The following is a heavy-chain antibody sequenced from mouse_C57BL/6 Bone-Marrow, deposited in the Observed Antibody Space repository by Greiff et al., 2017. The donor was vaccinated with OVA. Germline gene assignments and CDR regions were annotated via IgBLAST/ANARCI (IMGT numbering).Heavy chain of an antibody. J-gene: IGHJ4*01. CDR1: GFNIKDYY. CDR3: TTLRDIYDGYYVGAMDY. V-gene: IGHV14-1*01. CDR2: IDPEDGDT. D-gene: IGHD2-3*01. Sequence: VHVKQSGAGLVRPGASVKLSCTASGFNIKDYYMHWVKQRPEQGLEWIGRIDPEDGDTEYAPKFQGQATITADTSSNTAYLQLSSLTSEDTAVYYCTTLRDIYDGYYVGAMDYWGQGTSVTVSS.